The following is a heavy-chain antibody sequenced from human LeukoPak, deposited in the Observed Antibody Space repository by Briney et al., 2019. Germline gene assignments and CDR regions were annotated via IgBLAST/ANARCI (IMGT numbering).Heavy chain of an antibody. Sequence: SETLSLTCTVSGDSISSGDYYWSWIRQPAGKGLEWIGRIYTSGSTNYNHSLKSRVTTSVDTSKNHFSLKLTSVTAADTAVYYCARISSSNWYNERGAFDVWGQGTMVTVSS. CDR3: ARISSSNWYNERGAFDV. CDR1: GDSISSGDYY. J-gene: IGHJ3*01. CDR2: IYTSGST. D-gene: IGHD6-13*01. V-gene: IGHV4-61*02.